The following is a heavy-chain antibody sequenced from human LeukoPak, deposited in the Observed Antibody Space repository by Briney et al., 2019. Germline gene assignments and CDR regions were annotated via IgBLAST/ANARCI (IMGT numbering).Heavy chain of an antibody. CDR2: IRYDGSNK. V-gene: IGHV3-30*02. CDR1: GFTFSSYG. Sequence: GGSLRLSCAASGFTFSSYGMHWVRQAPGKGLEWVAFIRYDGSNKYYADSVKGRFTISGDNSKNTLYLQMNSLRAEDTAVYYSSAAGTDRDYWGQGTLVTVSS. J-gene: IGHJ4*02. D-gene: IGHD6-13*01. CDR3: SAAGTDRDY.